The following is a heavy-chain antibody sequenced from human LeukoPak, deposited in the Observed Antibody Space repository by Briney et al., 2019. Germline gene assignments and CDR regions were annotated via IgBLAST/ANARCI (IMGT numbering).Heavy chain of an antibody. CDR1: GGSISSDY. J-gene: IGHJ2*01. D-gene: IGHD3-9*01. CDR2: IYYSGSI. V-gene: IGHV4-59*08. Sequence: SETLSLTCTVSGGSISSDYWSWIRQPPGKGLEWIGYIYYSGSINYNPSLKSRVTISVDTSKNQFSLKLSSVTAADTAVYYCARQAGVLRYFDWLLLNWYFDLWGRGTLVTVSS. CDR3: ARQAGVLRYFDWLLLNWYFDL.